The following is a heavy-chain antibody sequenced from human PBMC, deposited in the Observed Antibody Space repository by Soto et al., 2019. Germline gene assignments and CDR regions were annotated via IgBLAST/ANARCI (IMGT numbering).Heavy chain of an antibody. CDR2: VIPMSGSS. V-gene: IGHV1-69*06. CDR1: GGTFSTYV. D-gene: IGHD1-26*01. J-gene: IGHJ6*02. Sequence: QVQLVQSGAEVKKPGSSVKVSCKASGGTFSTYVISWVRQAPGQGLEWMGRVIPMSGSSNYAQKFQGRFTITADKDTSIAYMEVRSLRSEDTAVYYCARGRPRSGPPFYYYGLKVWGQGTTVIVSS. CDR3: ARGRPRSGPPFYYYGLKV.